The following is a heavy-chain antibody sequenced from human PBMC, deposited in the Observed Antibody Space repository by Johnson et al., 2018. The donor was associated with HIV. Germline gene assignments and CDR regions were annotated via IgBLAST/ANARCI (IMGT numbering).Heavy chain of an antibody. J-gene: IGHJ3*02. CDR1: GFTFDDYA. CDR2: ISWNSGSI. D-gene: IGHD2-2*01. Sequence: VQLVESGGGLVQPGRSLRLSCAASGFTFDDYAMHWVRQAPGKGLEWVSGISWNSGSIGYADSVKGRFTISSDNSKNTLYLQMNRLRAEDTAVYYCARRSAIKDAFDIWGQGTMVTVSS. V-gene: IGHV3-9*01. CDR3: ARRSAIKDAFDI.